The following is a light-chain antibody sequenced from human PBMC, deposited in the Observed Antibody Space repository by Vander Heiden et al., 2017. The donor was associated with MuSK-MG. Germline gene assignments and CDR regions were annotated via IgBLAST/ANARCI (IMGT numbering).Light chain of an antibody. CDR2: GAS. Sequence: EIVMTQSPATLSVSPGERATLSCRASQSVSSNLAWYQQKPGQAPRLLIYGASTRATGIPARLSGRGSETEFSGTIISRQSADFAVYYGQQYNKWNDQTFGGG. J-gene: IGKJ4*02. CDR3: QQYNKWNDQT. V-gene: IGKV3-15*01. CDR1: QSVSSN.